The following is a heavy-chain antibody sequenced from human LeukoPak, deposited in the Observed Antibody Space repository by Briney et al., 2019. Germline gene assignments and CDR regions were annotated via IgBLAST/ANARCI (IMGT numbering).Heavy chain of an antibody. CDR3: ARSLTIPGLTGWFDP. J-gene: IGHJ5*02. D-gene: IGHD4/OR15-4a*01. CDR1: GGSFSGYY. CDR2: INHSGST. V-gene: IGHV4-34*01. Sequence: SETLSLTCAVYGGSFSGYYWSWIRQPPGKGLEWIGEINHSGSTNYNPSLKSRVTISVDTSKNQFSLKLSSVTAADTAVYYCARSLTIPGLTGWFDPWGQGTLVTVSS.